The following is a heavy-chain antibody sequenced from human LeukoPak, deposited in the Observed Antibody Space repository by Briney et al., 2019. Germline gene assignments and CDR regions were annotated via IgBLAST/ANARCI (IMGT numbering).Heavy chain of an antibody. J-gene: IGHJ4*02. CDR3: ARVTGYMIEDYFDY. CDR1: GGSFSGSY. V-gene: IGHV4-34*01. D-gene: IGHD3-22*01. CDR2: ITHSGSP. Sequence: SETLSLTCAVYGGSFSGSYWSWIRQPPGKGLEWIGEITHSGSPNYNPSLKSRFTISIDTSKNQFSLKLSSVTAADTAVYFCARVTGYMIEDYFDYWGQGTLVTVSS.